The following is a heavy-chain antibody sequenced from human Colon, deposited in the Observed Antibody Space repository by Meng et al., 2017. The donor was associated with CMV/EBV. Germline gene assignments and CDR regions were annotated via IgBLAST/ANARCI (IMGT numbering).Heavy chain of an antibody. D-gene: IGHD1-20*01. J-gene: IGHJ4*02. V-gene: IGHV3-23*01. CDR2: ITASGDRT. CDR3: ATITGSKVY. Sequence: GGSLRLSCAASRFTFSSYSMNWVRQAPGKGLEWVAAITASGDRTYYADSVKGRFTISRDNSKNTLYLQMNSLRAEDTAVYYCATITGSKVYWGQGTLVTVSS. CDR1: RFTFSSYS.